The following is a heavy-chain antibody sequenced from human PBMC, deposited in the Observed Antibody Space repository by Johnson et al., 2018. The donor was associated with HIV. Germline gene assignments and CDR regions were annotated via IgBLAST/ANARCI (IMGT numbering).Heavy chain of an antibody. CDR3: AREATMVRGVNDGFDI. V-gene: IGHV3-53*01. D-gene: IGHD3-10*01. CDR2: IHSGGST. Sequence: VQLVESGGGLIQPGGSLRLSCAASGFTVSSNHMSWVRQAPGQGLEWVSIIHSGGSTDYADSVKGRVTISRDNAKNTLYLQMNSLRAEDTAVYYCAREATMVRGVNDGFDIWGQGTMVTVSS. CDR1: GFTVSSNH. J-gene: IGHJ3*02.